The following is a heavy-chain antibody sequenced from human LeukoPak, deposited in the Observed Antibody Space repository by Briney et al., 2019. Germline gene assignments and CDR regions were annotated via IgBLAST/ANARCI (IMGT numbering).Heavy chain of an antibody. CDR2: ISGSGGST. V-gene: IGHV3-23*01. Sequence: YAMSWVRQAPGKGLEWVSAISGSGGSTYYADSVKGRFTISRDNSKNTLYLQMNSLRAEDTAVYYCAKFDSSGYYYVPFDYWGQGTLVTVSS. CDR1: YA. J-gene: IGHJ4*02. D-gene: IGHD3-22*01. CDR3: AKFDSSGYYYVPFDY.